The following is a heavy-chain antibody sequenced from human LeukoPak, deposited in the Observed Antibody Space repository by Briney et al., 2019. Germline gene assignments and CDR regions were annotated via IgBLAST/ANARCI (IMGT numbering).Heavy chain of an antibody. Sequence: GRSLRLSCAASGFTFSSYAMHWVRQAPGKGLEWVAVISYDGGNKYYADSVKGRFTISRDNSKNTLYLQMNSLRAEDTAVYYCAKSVGVVIYYYYYGMDVWGQGTTVTVSS. J-gene: IGHJ6*02. CDR1: GFTFSSYA. CDR3: AKSVGVVIYYYYYGMDV. V-gene: IGHV3-30-3*02. CDR2: ISYDGGNK. D-gene: IGHD3-3*01.